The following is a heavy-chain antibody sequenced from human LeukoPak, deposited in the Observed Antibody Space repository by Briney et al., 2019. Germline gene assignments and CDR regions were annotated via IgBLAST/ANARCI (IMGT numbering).Heavy chain of an antibody. V-gene: IGHV3-53*01. CDR3: ARGAFD. J-gene: IGHJ4*02. CDR2: IYTGGST. Sequence: GGSLRLSCAASGFSVSSNNMNWVRQAPGKGLEWVSIIYTGGSTYYADSVKGRFTISRDNSKNTLYLQRNSLRAEDTAVYYCARGAFDWGQGTLVTVSS. CDR1: GFSVSSNN.